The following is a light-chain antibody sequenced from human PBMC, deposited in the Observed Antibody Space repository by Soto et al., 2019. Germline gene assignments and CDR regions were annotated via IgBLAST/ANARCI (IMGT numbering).Light chain of an antibody. V-gene: IGLV1-51*02. CDR3: GTWDNSLSLPYV. J-gene: IGLJ1*01. CDR2: ENN. CDR1: SSNIGNNY. Sequence: QSVLTQPPSVFAAPGQKVTICCSGSSSNIGNNYVSWYQQLPGTAPKLLIFENNKRPSGIPDRFSASKSGTSATLAITGLQTGDAADYYCGTWDNSLSLPYVFGTGTKVPVL.